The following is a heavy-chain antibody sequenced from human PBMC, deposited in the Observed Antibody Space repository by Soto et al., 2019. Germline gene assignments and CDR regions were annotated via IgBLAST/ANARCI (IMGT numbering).Heavy chain of an antibody. Sequence: QVQLQESGPGLVKPSETLSLTCTVSGGYISSYYWSWIRQPPGKGLEWIGYIYYSGSTNYNPSLKSRVTISVDTSKNQFSLKLSSVTAADTAVYYCARHPLGYCSGGSCLQIDYWGQGTLVTVSS. J-gene: IGHJ4*02. CDR3: ARHPLGYCSGGSCLQIDY. D-gene: IGHD2-15*01. V-gene: IGHV4-59*01. CDR1: GGYISSYY. CDR2: IYYSGST.